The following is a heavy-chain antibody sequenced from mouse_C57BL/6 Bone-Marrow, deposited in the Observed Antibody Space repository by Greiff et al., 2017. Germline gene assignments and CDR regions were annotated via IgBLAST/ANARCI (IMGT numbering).Heavy chain of an antibody. CDR2: ISNGGGST. D-gene: IGHD1-1*01. Sequence: EVKLVESGGGLVQPGGSLKLSCAASGFTFSDYYMYWVRQTPEKRLEWVAYISNGGGSTYYPDTVKGRFTISRDNAKNTLYLQMSRLKSEDTAMYYCARRNYYGSDAMDYWGQGTSVTVSS. J-gene: IGHJ4*01. V-gene: IGHV5-12*01. CDR3: ARRNYYGSDAMDY. CDR1: GFTFSDYY.